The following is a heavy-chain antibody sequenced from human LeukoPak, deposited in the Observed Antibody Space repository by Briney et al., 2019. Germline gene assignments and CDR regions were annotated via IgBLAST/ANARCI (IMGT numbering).Heavy chain of an antibody. V-gene: IGHV3-23*01. CDR2: ICANGDCT. CDR1: GFTFSSYT. Sequence: PGGSLRLSCAASGFTFSSYTMNWVRQAPGKGLEWVSAICANGDCTYYADSVKGRFTISRDNSKNTVLLQMNSLRAEDTAVYYCARDYGLDYWGQGTLVTVSS. J-gene: IGHJ4*02. CDR3: ARDYGLDY. D-gene: IGHD4-17*01.